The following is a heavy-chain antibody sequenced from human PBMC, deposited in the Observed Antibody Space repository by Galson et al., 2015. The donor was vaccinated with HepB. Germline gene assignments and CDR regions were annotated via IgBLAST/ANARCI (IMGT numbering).Heavy chain of an antibody. Sequence: SLRLSCAASGFTFSSYGMHWVRQAPGKGLEWVAVISYDGSNKYCADSVKGRFTISRDNSKNTLYLQMNSLRAEDTAVYYCAKDSGGWSGYYGMDVWGQGTTVTVSS. V-gene: IGHV3-30*18. D-gene: IGHD3-3*01. CDR1: GFTFSSYG. CDR2: ISYDGSNK. J-gene: IGHJ6*02. CDR3: AKDSGGWSGYYGMDV.